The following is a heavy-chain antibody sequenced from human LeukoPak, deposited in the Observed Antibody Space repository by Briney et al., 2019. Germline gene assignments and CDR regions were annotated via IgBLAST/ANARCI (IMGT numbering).Heavy chain of an antibody. V-gene: IGHV4-61*02. CDR1: GGSISSGSYY. J-gene: IGHJ3*02. Sequence: SQTLSLTCTVSGGSISSGSYYWSWIRQPAGKGLEWIGRIYTSGSTYYNPSLKSRVTISVDTSKNQFSLKLSSVTAADTAVYYCARVGVNYYYDSSGYYLAGDAFDIWGQGTMVTVSS. D-gene: IGHD3-22*01. CDR2: IYTSGST. CDR3: ARVGVNYYYDSSGYYLAGDAFDI.